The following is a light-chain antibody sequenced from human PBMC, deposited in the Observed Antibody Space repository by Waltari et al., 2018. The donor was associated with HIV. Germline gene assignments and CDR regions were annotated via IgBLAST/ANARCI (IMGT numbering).Light chain of an antibody. CDR3: NSYVAADTRI. J-gene: IGLJ1*01. V-gene: IGLV2-14*01. CDR1: SSDVGSYKS. Sequence: QSALTQPASVSGSPGQSITITCTGTSSDVGSYKSVSWYQQHPDKAPKLIIYDVTNRPSGVSNRFSGSMSGNTASLTISGLQADDEADYFCNSYVAADTRIFGPGTKVTVL. CDR2: DVT.